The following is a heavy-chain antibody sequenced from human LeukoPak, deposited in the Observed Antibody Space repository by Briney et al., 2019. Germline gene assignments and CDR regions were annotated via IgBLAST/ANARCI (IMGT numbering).Heavy chain of an antibody. CDR3: VRDMKGGTGWFRFDY. Sequence: GGSLRLSCAASGFSFSSYAMSWVRQAPGKGLEWVSTISGSAGSTYYADSMEGRFTIYRDNSENTLSLEMNNVRGDDKAVYYCVRDMKGGTGWFRFDYWGQGTLVSVSS. CDR2: ISGSAGST. V-gene: IGHV3-23*01. CDR1: GFSFSSYA. D-gene: IGHD6-19*01. J-gene: IGHJ4*02.